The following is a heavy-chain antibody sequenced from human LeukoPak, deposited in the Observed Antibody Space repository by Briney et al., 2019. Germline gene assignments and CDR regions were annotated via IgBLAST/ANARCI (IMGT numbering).Heavy chain of an antibody. D-gene: IGHD3-22*01. CDR3: ARTSPVYDSSGYPEDY. V-gene: IGHV1-69*13. Sequence: GASVKVSCKASGGTFSSCAISWVRQAPGQGLEWMGGIIPIFGTANYAQKFQGRVTITADESTSTAYMELSSLRSEDTAVYYCARTSPVYDSSGYPEDYWGQGTLVTVSS. CDR1: GGTFSSCA. J-gene: IGHJ4*02. CDR2: IIPIFGTA.